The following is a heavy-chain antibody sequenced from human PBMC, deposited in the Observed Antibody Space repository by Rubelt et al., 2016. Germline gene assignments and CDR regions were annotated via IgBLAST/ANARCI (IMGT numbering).Heavy chain of an antibody. CDR3: ARDPLPVRGVIMTPTH. D-gene: IGHD3-10*01. CDR1: GGTFSSYA. J-gene: IGHJ4*02. CDR2: IIPILGIA. V-gene: IGHV1-69*04. Sequence: QVQLVQSGAEVKKPGSSVKVSCKASGGTFSSYAISWVRQAPGQGLEWMGRIIPILGIANYAQKLQGRVTMTTDTYTSTAYMELRSLRSDDTAVYYCARDPLPVRGVIMTPTHWGQGTLVTVSS.